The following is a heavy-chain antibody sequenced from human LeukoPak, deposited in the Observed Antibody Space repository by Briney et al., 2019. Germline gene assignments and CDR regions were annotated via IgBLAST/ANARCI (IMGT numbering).Heavy chain of an antibody. CDR1: GGSISSYY. CDR2: IYYSGST. Sequence: PSETLSLTCTVSGGSISSYYWSWIRQPPGKGLEWIGYIYYSGSTNYNPSLKSRVTISVDTSKNQFSLKLSSVTAADTAVYYCARTQIENYYDSSGYFDYWGQGTLVTVSS. CDR3: ARTQIENYYDSSGYFDY. V-gene: IGHV4-59*12. J-gene: IGHJ4*02. D-gene: IGHD3-22*01.